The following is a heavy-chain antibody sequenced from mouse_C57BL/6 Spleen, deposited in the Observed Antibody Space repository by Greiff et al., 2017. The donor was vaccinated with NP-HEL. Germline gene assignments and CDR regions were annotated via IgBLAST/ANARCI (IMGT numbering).Heavy chain of an antibody. CDR3: ARRDGYHWYFDV. CDR2: IYPGDGDT. Sequence: VQLQQSGAELVKPGASVKISCKASGYAFSSYWMNWVKQRPGKGLEWIGQIYPGDGDTNYNGKFKGKATLTADKSSSTAYMQLSSLTSEDSAVYFCARRDGYHWYFDVWGTGTTVTVSS. J-gene: IGHJ1*03. CDR1: GYAFSSYW. V-gene: IGHV1-80*01. D-gene: IGHD2-3*01.